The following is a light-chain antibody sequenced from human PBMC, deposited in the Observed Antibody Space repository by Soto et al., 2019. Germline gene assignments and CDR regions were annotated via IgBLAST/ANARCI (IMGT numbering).Light chain of an antibody. J-gene: IGKJ5*01. CDR2: QAS. V-gene: IGKV1-5*03. CDR3: QQLDSMPIT. CDR1: QSTSSY. Sequence: DIQMTQSPSTLSASVGDRVTITCRASQSTSSYLAWYQQKPGKAPKLLIYQASSLEYGVPSRFSGSGSGTEFSLTISSLQPDDFATYYCQQLDSMPITFGQGTRLEI.